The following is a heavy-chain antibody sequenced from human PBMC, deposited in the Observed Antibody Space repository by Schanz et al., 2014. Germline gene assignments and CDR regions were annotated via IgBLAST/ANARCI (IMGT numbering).Heavy chain of an antibody. CDR1: GYTFTSYY. V-gene: IGHV1-46*01. CDR3: ARDDEAAAGCDY. D-gene: IGHD6-13*01. J-gene: IGHJ4*02. CDR2: INPSSGTT. Sequence: QVQLVQSGVEVKKPGASVKVSCKASGYTFTSYYIHWVRRAPGQRLEWMGKINPSSGTTRITQNFQGRVTVTRDTSTSTVYMELNRLRTEDTAVYYCARDDEAAAGCDYWGQGTLVTVSS.